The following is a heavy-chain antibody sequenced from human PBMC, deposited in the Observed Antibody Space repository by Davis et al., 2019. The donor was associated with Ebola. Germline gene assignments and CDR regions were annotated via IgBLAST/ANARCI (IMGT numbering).Heavy chain of an antibody. Sequence: GGSLRLSCEASAFAFSRYAMNWVRQAPGKGLEWVAVISSDEINTFYADSVKGRFTISRDNSKNTLHLQMNSLRVEDTAIYYCAKDTSNVWFDVWGQGTMVTVSS. CDR1: AFAFSRYA. CDR3: AKDTSNVWFDV. CDR2: ISSDEINT. D-gene: IGHD6-19*01. J-gene: IGHJ3*01. V-gene: IGHV3-30*04.